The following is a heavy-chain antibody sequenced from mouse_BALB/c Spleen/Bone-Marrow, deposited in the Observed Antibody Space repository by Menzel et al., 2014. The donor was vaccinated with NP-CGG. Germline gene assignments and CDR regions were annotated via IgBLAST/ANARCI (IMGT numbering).Heavy chain of an antibody. D-gene: IGHD2-14*01. CDR1: GFDFSRYW. CDR2: INPDSSTI. CDR3: SMGTSNWFSY. Sequence: EVKLMESGGGLVQPGGSLKLSCAASGFDFSRYWMSWVRQAPGKGLEWIGEINPDSSTINYTPSLKDKFIISRDNAKNTLYLQMIKVRSEDTALYYCSMGTSNWFSYLGQSTLLTVSA. J-gene: IGHJ3*01. V-gene: IGHV4-1*02.